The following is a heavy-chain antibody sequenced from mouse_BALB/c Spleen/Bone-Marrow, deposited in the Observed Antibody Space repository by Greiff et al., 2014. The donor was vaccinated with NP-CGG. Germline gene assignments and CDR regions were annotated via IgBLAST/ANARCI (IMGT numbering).Heavy chain of an antibody. J-gene: IGHJ1*01. CDR1: GFTFSSCA. Sequence: EVQLVESGGGLVKPGGSLKLSCAASGFTFSSCAMSWVRQTPEKRLEWVATISSGGSYTYYADSVKGRFTISRDTAKNTLYLQMSSLRSEDTAMYYCARQDYYGSSPHWYFDVWGAGTTVTVSS. CDR2: ISSGGSYT. D-gene: IGHD1-1*01. CDR3: ARQDYYGSSPHWYFDV. V-gene: IGHV5-9-3*01.